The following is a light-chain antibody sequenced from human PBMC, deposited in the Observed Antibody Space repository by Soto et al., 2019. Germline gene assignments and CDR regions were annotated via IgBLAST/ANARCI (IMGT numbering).Light chain of an antibody. CDR3: GTWDSSLRGV. CDR1: SSNIGNNY. V-gene: IGLV1-51*02. Sequence: QSALTQPPSASAAPGQTVTISCSGSSSNIGNNYVSWYQQLPGTAPKLLIYENNNPPAAIPDRVSGSKSGTSATLGITGLQAGDEADYYCGTWDSSLRGVFGGGTKVTVL. CDR2: ENN. J-gene: IGLJ3*02.